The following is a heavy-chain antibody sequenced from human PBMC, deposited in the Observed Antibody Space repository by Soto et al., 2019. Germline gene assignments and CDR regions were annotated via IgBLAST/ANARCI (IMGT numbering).Heavy chain of an antibody. D-gene: IGHD6-19*01. J-gene: IGHJ4*02. CDR3: ARFFGSGFDY. CDR1: GFTFSTDS. V-gene: IGHV3-48*02. CDR2: ISTSGATR. Sequence: GGSLRLSCVSSGFTFSTDSMNWVRQAPGKGLEWVAHISTSGATRYYADSVKGRFTISRDNAKTSLYLQMDSLRNEDTAVYYCARFFGSGFDYWGQGTLVTVSS.